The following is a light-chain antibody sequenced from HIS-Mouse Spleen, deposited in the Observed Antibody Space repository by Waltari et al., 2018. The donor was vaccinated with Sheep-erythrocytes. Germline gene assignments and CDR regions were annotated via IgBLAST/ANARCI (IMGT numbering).Light chain of an antibody. CDR1: RSDVGRYNL. Sequence: QSALTQPASVSGSPGQSIPISCPGPRSDVGRYNLFSWYQQHPGKAPKLMIYEGSKRPSGVSNRFSGSKSGNTASLTISGLQAEDEADYYCCSYAGSSTPWVFGGGTKLTVL. CDR2: EGS. J-gene: IGLJ3*02. V-gene: IGLV2-23*01. CDR3: CSYAGSSTPWV.